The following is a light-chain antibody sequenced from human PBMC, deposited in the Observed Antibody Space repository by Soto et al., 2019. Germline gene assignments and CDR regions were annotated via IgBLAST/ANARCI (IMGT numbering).Light chain of an antibody. J-gene: IGLJ2*01. Sequence: QLVLTQPPSVSGAPGQRVTISCTGSSSNIGAGYDVHWYQQLPGRAPKLLIYGNTNRPSGVPDRFSGSKSGTSASLAITGLQAEDEADYYCLSFDSSLSVVFGRGTKVTVL. CDR2: GNT. CDR1: SSNIGAGYD. V-gene: IGLV1-40*01. CDR3: LSFDSSLSVV.